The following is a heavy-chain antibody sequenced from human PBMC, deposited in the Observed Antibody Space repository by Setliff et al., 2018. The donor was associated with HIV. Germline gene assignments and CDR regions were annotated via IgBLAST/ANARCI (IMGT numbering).Heavy chain of an antibody. CDR3: ARARSDWYNVRPYYFDL. CDR1: GGFISSSSYY. D-gene: IGHD6-19*01. Sequence: SETLSLTCTVSGGFISSSSYYWGWIRQPPGKGLEWIGSIFNDGRTYYNPSLKSRITIPMDTSTNQFSLKLSSVTAADTAVYYCARARSDWYNVRPYYFDLWGQGTPVTAPQ. CDR2: IFNDGRT. J-gene: IGHJ4*02. V-gene: IGHV4-39*01.